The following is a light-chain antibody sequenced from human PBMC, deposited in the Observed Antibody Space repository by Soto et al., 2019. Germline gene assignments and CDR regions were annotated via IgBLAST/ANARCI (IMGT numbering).Light chain of an antibody. J-gene: IGKJ4*01. Sequence: IQVTQSPSSVSASVGDRVTITCRASQPISSWLAWYQQKPGRPPKLLMYAASTVQPGVPSRFSARGYGTDFTFSISSLQPEDVATYYCQKYDSGIRTFGGGTTVEIK. CDR2: AAS. CDR3: QKYDSGIRT. CDR1: QPISSW. V-gene: IGKV1-27*01.